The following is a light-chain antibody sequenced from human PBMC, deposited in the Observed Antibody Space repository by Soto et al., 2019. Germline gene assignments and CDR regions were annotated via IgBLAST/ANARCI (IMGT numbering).Light chain of an antibody. CDR3: QQYSSWPLT. CDR1: QSVRSN. V-gene: IGKV3-15*01. J-gene: IGKJ4*01. CDR2: GIF. Sequence: EIVMTQSPATLSVSPGERATLSCRASQSVRSNYLAWYQQKPGQAPRLLMHGIFTRATGTPARFSGSGSGTEFTLTISSLQYEDFAVYYCQQYSSWPLTFGGGTKVEIK.